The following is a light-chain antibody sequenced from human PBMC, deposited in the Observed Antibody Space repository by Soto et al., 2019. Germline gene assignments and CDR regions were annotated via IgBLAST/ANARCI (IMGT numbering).Light chain of an antibody. Sequence: DIQMTQSPSTLSASVGDRVTITCRASQSIGRFLAWYQHQPGKAPKLLIYDASTLESVVPSRFSGTGSGTEFTFSITSLQPEDFGTYYCQQCYMGWTFGQGTKV. CDR1: QSIGRF. J-gene: IGKJ1*01. V-gene: IGKV1-5*01. CDR2: DAS. CDR3: QQCYMGWT.